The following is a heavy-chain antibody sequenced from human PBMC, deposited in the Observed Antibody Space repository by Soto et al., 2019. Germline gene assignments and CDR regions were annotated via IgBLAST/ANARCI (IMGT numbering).Heavy chain of an antibody. D-gene: IGHD3-22*01. CDR2: IYYSGST. V-gene: IGHV4-31*03. CDR1: GGSISSGGYY. CDR3: ARVNNYYDSSGYSY. J-gene: IGHJ4*02. Sequence: QVQLQESGPGLVKPSQTLSLTCTVSGGSISSGGYYWSWIRQHPGKGLEWIGYIYYSGSTYYNPSLKSRVTXFVSTXXNQFSLKLSSVTAADTAVYYCARVNNYYDSSGYSYWGQGTLVTVSS.